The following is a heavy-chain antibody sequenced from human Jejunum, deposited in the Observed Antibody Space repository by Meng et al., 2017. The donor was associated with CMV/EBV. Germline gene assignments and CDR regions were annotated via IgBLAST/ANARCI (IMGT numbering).Heavy chain of an antibody. Sequence: SCAASGFTFSAYGMNWVRQAPGKGLEWVSLISGSTPYIYYADSVKGRFTISRDNAKNSVYLQMNSLRAEDTAVYYCARGVFDSWGQGTLGTVSS. V-gene: IGHV3-21*01. CDR3: ARGVFDS. CDR1: GFTFSAYG. CDR2: ISGSTPYI. D-gene: IGHD2-8*01. J-gene: IGHJ4*02.